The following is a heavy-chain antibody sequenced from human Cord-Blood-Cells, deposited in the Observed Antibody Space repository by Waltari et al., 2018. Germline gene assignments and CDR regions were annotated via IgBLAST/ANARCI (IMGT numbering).Heavy chain of an antibody. V-gene: IGHV1-24*01. CDR3: ATRNSESYYYYYYMHV. D-gene: IGHD1-26*01. J-gene: IGHJ6*03. CDR1: GYTLTELS. Sequence: QVQLVQSGAEVKKPGASVKVSCKVSGYTLTELSMHWVRQAPGKGLEWMGGFNPEDGETMYAQKIQGRITMTEDTSTDTAYMELSSMRSENTVVYSCATRNSESYYYYYYMHVWGNGTTVTVSS. CDR2: FNPEDGET.